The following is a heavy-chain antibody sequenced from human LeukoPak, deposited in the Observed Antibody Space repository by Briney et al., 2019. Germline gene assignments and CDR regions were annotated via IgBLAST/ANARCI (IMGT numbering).Heavy chain of an antibody. D-gene: IGHD6-19*01. J-gene: IGHJ3*02. V-gene: IGHV1-69*04. CDR2: IIPILDMT. CDR1: GGTFNTYP. Sequence: GASVKVSFKTSGGTFNTYPISWVRQAPGQGLEWMGRIIPILDMTNYAQKFRGRVTVTADKSTNTTYMELTSLRSDDTAVYYCARESDSSGWKGDAFDIWGQGTIVTVSS. CDR3: ARESDSSGWKGDAFDI.